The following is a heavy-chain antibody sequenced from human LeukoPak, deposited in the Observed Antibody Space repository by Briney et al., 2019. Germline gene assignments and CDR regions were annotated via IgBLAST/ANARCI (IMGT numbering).Heavy chain of an antibody. CDR2: ISNNGGYT. D-gene: IGHD6-19*01. J-gene: IGHJ4*02. CDR3: ARDSTWLLDY. V-gene: IGHV3-23*01. Sequence: GGSLRLSCAASGFTFSSSAMSWVRQAPGKGLEWVSAISNNGGYTYYADSVQGRFTISRDNSKSTLCLQMNSLRAEDTAVYFCARDSTWLLDYWGQGTLITVSS. CDR1: GFTFSSSA.